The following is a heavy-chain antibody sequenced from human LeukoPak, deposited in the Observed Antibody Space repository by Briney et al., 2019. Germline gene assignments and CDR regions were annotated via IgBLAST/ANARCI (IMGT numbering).Heavy chain of an antibody. CDR1: GGSIGSYY. CDR3: ARVKSSTRGPYYHYYMDV. Sequence: PSETLSLTCTVSGGSIGSYYWSWIRQPAGKGLEWIGRIDTSGSIIYNPSLKSRVTISVDTSKNQLSLKVSSVTAADTAVYYCARVKSSTRGPYYHYYMDVWGKGTTVIVSS. CDR2: IDTSGSI. D-gene: IGHD3-10*01. V-gene: IGHV4-4*07. J-gene: IGHJ6*03.